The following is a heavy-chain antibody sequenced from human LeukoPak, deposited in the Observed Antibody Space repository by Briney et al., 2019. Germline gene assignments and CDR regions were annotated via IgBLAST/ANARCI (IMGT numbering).Heavy chain of an antibody. V-gene: IGHV3-21*05. D-gene: IGHD3-10*01. CDR3: ARDEATMVRGHDY. CDR1: GSTFSSYE. J-gene: IGHJ4*02. Sequence: GGSLGLSCAASGSTFSSYEMNWVRQAPGKGLEWVSYISSSSSYIYYADSVKGRFTISRDNAKNSLYLQMNSLKAEDTAVYYCARDEATMVRGHDYWGQGTLVTVSS. CDR2: ISSSSSYI.